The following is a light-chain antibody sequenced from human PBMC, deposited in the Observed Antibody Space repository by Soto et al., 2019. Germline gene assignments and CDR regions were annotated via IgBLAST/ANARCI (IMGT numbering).Light chain of an antibody. V-gene: IGKV1-33*01. J-gene: IGKJ5*01. CDR3: QQFDNLPVT. CDR1: HDINNY. CDR2: DSS. Sequence: DIQMTQSPSSLSASVGDRVTIICQASHDINNYLNWHQQKPGKAPKLLIYDSSNLEIGVPSRFSGSGYGTRFSFTISSLQPEDIATYYCQQFDNLPVTFGQGTRLEIK.